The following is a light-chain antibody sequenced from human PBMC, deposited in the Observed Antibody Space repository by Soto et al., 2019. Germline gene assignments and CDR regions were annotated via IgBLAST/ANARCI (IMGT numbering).Light chain of an antibody. CDR2: DAS. J-gene: IGKJ1*01. CDR1: QSVSSY. CDR3: HQRSNWPPWA. V-gene: IGKV3-11*01. Sequence: EIVLTQSPATLSLSPGERATLSCRASQSVSSYLAWYQQKPGQAPRILVYDASIRATGIPAMFSVSGPGTDSTLSISSLEPENFAVYYRHQRSNWPPWAFGQGTKVE.